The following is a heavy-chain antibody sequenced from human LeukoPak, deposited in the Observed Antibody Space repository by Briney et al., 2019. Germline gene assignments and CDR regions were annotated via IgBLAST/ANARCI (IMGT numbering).Heavy chain of an antibody. V-gene: IGHV3-30*04. CDR2: ISYDGSNK. D-gene: IGHD2/OR15-2a*01. Sequence: PGGSLRLSCAASGFTFSSYAMHWVRQAPGKGLEWVAVISYDGSNKYYADSVKGRFTISRDNSKNTLYLQMNSLRAEDTAVYYCAKAADQYYYSYFYYMDVWGKGTTVTVSS. CDR3: AKAADQYYYSYFYYMDV. J-gene: IGHJ6*03. CDR1: GFTFSSYA.